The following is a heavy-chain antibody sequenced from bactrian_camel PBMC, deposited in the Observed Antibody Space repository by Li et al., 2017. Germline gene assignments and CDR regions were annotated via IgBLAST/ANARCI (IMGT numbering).Heavy chain of an antibody. V-gene: IGHV3S53*01. D-gene: IGHD1*01. CDR1: GYKYSGHC. Sequence: HVQLVESGGGSVQAGGSLRLSCAASGYKYSGHCMAWFRQAPGKEREGVATIGNDESTDYADAVKGRFTVSQDSAKNILYLQMNSLKPEDTAIYYCAARSVGWCPLFEHWVGKRAYTPGGYFANWGQGTQVTVS. CDR3: AARSVGWCPLFEHWVGKRAYTPGGYFAN. CDR2: IGNDEST. J-gene: IGHJ6*01.